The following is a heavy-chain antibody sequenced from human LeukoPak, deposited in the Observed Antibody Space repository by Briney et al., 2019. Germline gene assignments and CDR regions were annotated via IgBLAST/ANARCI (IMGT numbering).Heavy chain of an antibody. V-gene: IGHV3-7*01. CDR1: GFTFRSPW. Sequence: GGSLRLSCAGSGFTFRSPWMRWVRQAPGKGLEWVASVGQDGSEKYYVDSVKGRFTISRDNAKNSLYLQMNRLRDDDTAVYYCATESSSSGPYWGQGILVTVSS. CDR2: VGQDGSEK. J-gene: IGHJ4*02. D-gene: IGHD2-8*02. CDR3: ATESSSSGPY.